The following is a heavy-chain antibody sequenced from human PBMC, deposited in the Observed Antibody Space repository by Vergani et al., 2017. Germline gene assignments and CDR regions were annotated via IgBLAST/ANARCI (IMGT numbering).Heavy chain of an antibody. CDR3: ARAMYDFWSGYYTYYFDY. CDR1: GYTFTSYG. Sequence: QVQLVQSGAEVKKPGASVKVSCKASGYTFTSYGISWVRQAPGQGLEWMGWISAYNGNTNYAQKLQGRVTMTTETSTSTAYMELRSLRSDDTAVYYCARAMYDFWSGYYTYYFDYWGQGTLVTVSS. CDR2: ISAYNGNT. V-gene: IGHV1-18*01. D-gene: IGHD3-3*01. J-gene: IGHJ4*02.